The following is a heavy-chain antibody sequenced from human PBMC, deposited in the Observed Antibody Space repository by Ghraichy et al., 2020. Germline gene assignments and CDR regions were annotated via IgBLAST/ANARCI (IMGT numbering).Heavy chain of an antibody. J-gene: IGHJ6*02. CDR2: IIPILGIA. V-gene: IGHV1-69*04. Sequence: SVKVSCKASGGTFSSYAISWVRQAPGQGLEWMGRIIPILGIANYAQKFQGRVTITADKSTSTAYMELSSLRSEDTAVYYCARLTTHYYGMDVWGQGTTVTVSS. CDR3: ARLTTHYYGMDV. D-gene: IGHD4-17*01. CDR1: GGTFSSYA.